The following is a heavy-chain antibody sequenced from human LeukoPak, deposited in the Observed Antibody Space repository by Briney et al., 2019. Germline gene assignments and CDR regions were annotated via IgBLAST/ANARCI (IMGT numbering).Heavy chain of an antibody. D-gene: IGHD6-6*01. CDR3: ARAGPSSSKYYYYGMDV. Sequence: SETLSLTCAVYGGSFSGYYWSWIRPPPGKGLEWIGEINHSGSTNYNPSLKSRVTISVDTSKNQFSLKLSSVTAADTAVYYCARAGPSSSKYYYYGMDVWGQGTTVTVSS. CDR2: INHSGST. J-gene: IGHJ6*02. V-gene: IGHV4-34*01. CDR1: GGSFSGYY.